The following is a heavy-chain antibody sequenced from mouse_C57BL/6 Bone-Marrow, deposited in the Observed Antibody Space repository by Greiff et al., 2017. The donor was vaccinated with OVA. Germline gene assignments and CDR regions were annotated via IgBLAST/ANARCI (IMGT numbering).Heavy chain of an antibody. CDR1: GYTFTDYE. Sequence: SGAELVRPGASVTLSCKASGYTFTDYEMHWVKQTPVHGLEWIGAIDPETGGTAYNQKFKGKATLTADKSSSTAYMELSSLTSEDSAVYYCTRGYSNYDAMDYWGRGTSVTVSS. CDR3: TRGYSNYDAMDY. D-gene: IGHD2-5*01. J-gene: IGHJ4*01. CDR2: IDPETGGT. V-gene: IGHV1-15*01.